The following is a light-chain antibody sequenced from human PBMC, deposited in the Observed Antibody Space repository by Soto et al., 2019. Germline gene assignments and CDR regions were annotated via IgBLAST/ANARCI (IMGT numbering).Light chain of an antibody. Sequence: EIVLTQSPGTLSLSPGERATLSCRASQSVSSSYLAWYQQKPGQAPRLVIYGAFSRATGDPDMFSGSGSGTDFTLTISRLEPEDFALYYCQQYGSSPLTFGGGTKVEIK. CDR3: QQYGSSPLT. CDR2: GAF. CDR1: QSVSSSY. J-gene: IGKJ4*01. V-gene: IGKV3-20*01.